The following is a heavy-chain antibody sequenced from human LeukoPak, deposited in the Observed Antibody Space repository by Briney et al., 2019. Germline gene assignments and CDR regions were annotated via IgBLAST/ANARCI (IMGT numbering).Heavy chain of an antibody. J-gene: IGHJ3*02. CDR2: IIPIFGTA. CDR1: GYTFTSYA. CDR3: ARERDSSGLTYAFDI. D-gene: IGHD6-19*01. Sequence: SVKVSCKASGYTFTSYAMHWVRQAPGQRLEWMGGIIPIFGTANYAQKFQGRVTITADESTSTAYMELSSLRSEDTAVYYCARERDSSGLTYAFDICGQGTMVTVSS. V-gene: IGHV1-69*13.